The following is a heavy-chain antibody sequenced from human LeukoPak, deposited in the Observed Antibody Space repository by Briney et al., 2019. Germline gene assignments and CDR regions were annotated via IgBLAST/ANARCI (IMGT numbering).Heavy chain of an antibody. Sequence: GGSLRLSCAASGFTFSSYGMHWVRQAPGKGLEWVAVISYDGSNKYYADSVRGRFTISRENAKNSLYLQMNSLRAGDTAVYYCARGVPGGLDYWGQGLLVTVSS. D-gene: IGHD3-10*01. V-gene: IGHV3-30*03. CDR1: GFTFSSYG. J-gene: IGHJ4*02. CDR3: ARGVPGGLDY. CDR2: ISYDGSNK.